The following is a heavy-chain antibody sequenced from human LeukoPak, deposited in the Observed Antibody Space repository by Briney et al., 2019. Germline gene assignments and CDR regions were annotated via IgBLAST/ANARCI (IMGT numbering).Heavy chain of an antibody. Sequence: HPWGSLRLSCAASGFTFSNYEMNWVRQAPGKGLEWVSYISSSGSTIYYADSVKGRFTISRDNAKNSLYLQMNSLRAEDTAVYYCAQIYTYGSSQFDYWGQGTLVTVSS. V-gene: IGHV3-48*03. CDR1: GFTFSNYE. CDR2: ISSSGSTI. J-gene: IGHJ4*02. D-gene: IGHD5-18*01. CDR3: AQIYTYGSSQFDY.